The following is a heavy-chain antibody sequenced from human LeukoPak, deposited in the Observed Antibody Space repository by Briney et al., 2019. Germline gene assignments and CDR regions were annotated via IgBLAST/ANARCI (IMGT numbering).Heavy chain of an antibody. Sequence: GGSLRLSCVVSGFTFSNNWMSWVRQTPGKGLEWVANINQDGSEKYYVDSVKGRFTISRDSAENSVYLQMSSLRADDTAVYHCARLGTVTRARFDYWGQGTLVAVSS. D-gene: IGHD4-17*01. J-gene: IGHJ4*02. CDR2: INQDGSEK. V-gene: IGHV3-7*01. CDR3: ARLGTVTRARFDY. CDR1: GFTFSNNW.